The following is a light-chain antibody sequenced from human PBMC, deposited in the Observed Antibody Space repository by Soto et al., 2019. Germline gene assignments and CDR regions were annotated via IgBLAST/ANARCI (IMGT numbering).Light chain of an antibody. V-gene: IGKV3-15*01. Sequence: EIVMTQSPATLSVSPGERATLSCRASQSVSSNLAWSQQKPGQAPRLLIYGASTRATGIPARFSCSGSGTEITLTISSLQSEEFAVYYCQQYNKWPRTFGQGTKVEIK. J-gene: IGKJ1*01. CDR2: GAS. CDR3: QQYNKWPRT. CDR1: QSVSSN.